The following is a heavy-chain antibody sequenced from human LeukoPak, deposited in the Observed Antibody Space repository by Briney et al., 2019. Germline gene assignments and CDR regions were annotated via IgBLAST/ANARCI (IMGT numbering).Heavy chain of an antibody. J-gene: IGHJ4*02. D-gene: IGHD6-19*01. CDR1: GGSFSGYY. CDR2: INHSGST. Sequence: SETLSLTCAVYGGSFSGYYWSWIRQPPGKGLEWIGEINHSGSTNYNPSLKSRVTISVDTSKSQFSLKLSSVTAADTAVYYCARDPVQAVAGTRFDYWGQGTLVTVSS. CDR3: ARDPVQAVAGTRFDY. V-gene: IGHV4-34*01.